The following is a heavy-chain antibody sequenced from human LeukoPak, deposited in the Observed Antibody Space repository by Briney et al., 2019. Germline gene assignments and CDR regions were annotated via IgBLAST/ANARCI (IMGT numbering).Heavy chain of an antibody. Sequence: GGSLRLSCAASGFTFSSYAMSWVRQAPGKGLEWVSAISDSGGSTYYADSVKGRFTISRDNSKNTLYLQMNSLRAEDTAVYYCAKDLSYYDSSGRPFDYWGQGTLVTVSS. V-gene: IGHV3-23*01. J-gene: IGHJ4*02. D-gene: IGHD3-22*01. CDR1: GFTFSSYA. CDR3: AKDLSYYDSSGRPFDY. CDR2: ISDSGGST.